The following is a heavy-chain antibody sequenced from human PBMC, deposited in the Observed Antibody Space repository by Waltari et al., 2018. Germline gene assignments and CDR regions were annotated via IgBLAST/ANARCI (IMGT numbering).Heavy chain of an antibody. CDR1: GYTLTELS. CDR2: FDPEEGET. Sequence: QVQLVQSGAEVKKPGASVKVSCKVSGYTLTELSMHWVRQAPGKGLEWMGGFDPEEGETIYAHMFQGKVTMTEDTSTGAAYMELSSLRSEDTAVYYCATAVTIFGGPFFDYWGQGTLVTVSS. CDR3: ATAVTIFGGPFFDY. D-gene: IGHD3-3*01. V-gene: IGHV1-24*01. J-gene: IGHJ4*02.